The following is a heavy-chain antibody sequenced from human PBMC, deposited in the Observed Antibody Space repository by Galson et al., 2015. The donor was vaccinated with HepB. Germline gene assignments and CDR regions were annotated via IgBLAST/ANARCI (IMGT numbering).Heavy chain of an antibody. D-gene: IGHD3-22*01. Sequence: SLRLSCAASGFSFSDYSINWVRQAPGKGLEWVSYISASSDSTYYADSVRGRFTISRDNAKKSLYLQMNSLRAEDTAVYYCARDSVGFYDSSAYYFYYYYMDVWGKGTTVTVSS. V-gene: IGHV3-48*01. J-gene: IGHJ6*03. CDR2: ISASSDST. CDR1: GFSFSDYS. CDR3: ARDSVGFYDSSAYYFYYYYMDV.